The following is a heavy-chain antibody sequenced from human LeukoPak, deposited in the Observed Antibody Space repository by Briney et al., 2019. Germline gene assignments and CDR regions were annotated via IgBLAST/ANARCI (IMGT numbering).Heavy chain of an antibody. CDR3: ARDVPYCSSTSCYNGMSWYMDV. J-gene: IGHJ6*03. D-gene: IGHD2-2*02. CDR2: ISYDGSNK. Sequence: GTSLRLSCAASGFTFSSHGMHWVRQTPGKGLEWVAVISYDGSNKYYADSVKGRFTISRDNSKNTLYLQMNSLRAEDTAVYYCARDVPYCSSTSCYNGMSWYMDVWGKGTTVTVSS. CDR1: GFTFSSHG. V-gene: IGHV3-30*03.